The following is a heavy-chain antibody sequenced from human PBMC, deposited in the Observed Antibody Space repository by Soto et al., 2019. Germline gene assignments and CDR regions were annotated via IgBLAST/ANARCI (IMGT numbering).Heavy chain of an antibody. V-gene: IGHV3-23*01. J-gene: IGHJ5*02. CDR3: AKDSVHNLYRTSSLEDCFGP. CDR1: GFIFSSYA. CDR2: ISGTGVNT. Sequence: EEQLLESGGGLVQPRGSLRLSCEASGFIFSSYAITWVRQAPGKGLEWVSTISGTGVNTYYADSVKGRFTVSRDNSKNTVWLQMNSLRAADSSVYYCAKDSVHNLYRTSSLEDCFGPWGQGTLVTVSS. D-gene: IGHD6-6*01.